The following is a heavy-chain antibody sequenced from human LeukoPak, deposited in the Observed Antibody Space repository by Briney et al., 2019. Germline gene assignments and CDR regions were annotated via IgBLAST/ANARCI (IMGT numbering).Heavy chain of an antibody. CDR3: ARDAPYQLLINWFDP. CDR1: GYTFTGYY. V-gene: IGHV1-2*02. Sequence: ASVKVSCKASGYTFTGYYMHWVRQAPGQGLEWMGWINPNSGGTNNAQKFQGRVTMTRDTSISTAYMELSRLRSDDTAVYYCARDAPYQLLINWFDPWGQGTLVTVSS. CDR2: INPNSGGT. J-gene: IGHJ5*02. D-gene: IGHD2-2*01.